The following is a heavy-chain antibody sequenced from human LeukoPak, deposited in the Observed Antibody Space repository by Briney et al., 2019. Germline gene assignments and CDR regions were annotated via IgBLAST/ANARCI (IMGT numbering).Heavy chain of an antibody. J-gene: IGHJ3*02. CDR1: GGSFSGYY. CDR3: ARVGKNWNDVRAFDI. V-gene: IGHV4-34*01. Sequence: PSETLSLTCAVYGGSFSGYYWSWIRKPPGKGLDWIGEINHSGSTDYSPSLKSRVTISVDTSKNQFSLKLTSVTAADTAVYYCARVGKNWNDVRAFDIWGQGTMVTVSS. CDR2: INHSGST. D-gene: IGHD1-1*01.